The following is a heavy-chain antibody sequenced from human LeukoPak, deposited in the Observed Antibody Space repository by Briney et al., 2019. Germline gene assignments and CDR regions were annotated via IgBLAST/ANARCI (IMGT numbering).Heavy chain of an antibody. D-gene: IGHD3-16*02. V-gene: IGHV4-59*08. Sequence: PSETLSLTCTVSGGSISSYYWSWIRQPPGKGLEWIGYIYYSGSTNYNPSLKSRVTISVDTSKNQFSLKLSSVTAADTAVYYCARREPGVWDYVWGSYRPSNWFDPWGQGTLVTVSS. J-gene: IGHJ5*02. CDR1: GGSISSYY. CDR3: ARREPGVWDYVWGSYRPSNWFDP. CDR2: IYYSGST.